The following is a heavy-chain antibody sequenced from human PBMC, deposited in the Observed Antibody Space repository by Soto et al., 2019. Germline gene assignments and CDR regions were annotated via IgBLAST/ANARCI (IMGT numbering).Heavy chain of an antibody. CDR2: IHHTGYT. V-gene: IGHV4-34*01. Sequence: TRSLSGGVSGEPASGYYWNWIRPCPGKGLEWIGDIHHTGYTKYNPSLKSRVTLSLDTSKNQFSLKLTSVTAADTAVYYCVRFEERSPGSGPLANCWRQGTRIIVSS. J-gene: IGHJ4*02. CDR3: VRFEERSPGSGPLANC. CDR1: GEPASGYY. D-gene: IGHD3-10*01.